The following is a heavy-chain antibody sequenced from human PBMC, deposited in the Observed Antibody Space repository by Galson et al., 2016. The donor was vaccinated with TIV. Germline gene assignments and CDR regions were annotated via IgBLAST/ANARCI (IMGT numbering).Heavy chain of an antibody. V-gene: IGHV3-48*03. D-gene: IGHD3/OR15-3a*01. Sequence: SLRLSCAASGFIFSNYEMNWVRQAPGKGLEWISYITRGWGPTYYAESVKGRLSISRDNTKNSLYLQMNSLRPEDTAVYYCVREAVMSFGVDVFDVWGQGTVVTVSS. CDR3: VREAVMSFGVDVFDV. J-gene: IGHJ3*01. CDR1: GFIFSNYE. CDR2: ITRGWGPT.